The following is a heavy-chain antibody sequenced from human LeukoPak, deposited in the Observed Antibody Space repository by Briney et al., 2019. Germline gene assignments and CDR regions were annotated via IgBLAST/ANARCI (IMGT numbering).Heavy chain of an antibody. CDR1: GYSISSGYY. CDR3: ARGQQLVGSFDY. J-gene: IGHJ4*02. V-gene: IGHV4-38-2*02. CDR2: IYHSGST. D-gene: IGHD6-13*01. Sequence: SETLSLTCTVSGYSISSGYYWGWIRQPPGKGLEWIGSIYHSGSTYYNPSLKSRVTISVDTSKNQFSLKLSSVTAADTAVYYCARGQQLVGSFDYWGQGTLVTVSS.